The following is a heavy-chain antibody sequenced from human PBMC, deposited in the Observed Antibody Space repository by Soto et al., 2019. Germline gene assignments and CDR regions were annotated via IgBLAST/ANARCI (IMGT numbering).Heavy chain of an antibody. J-gene: IGHJ4*02. V-gene: IGHV3-30*03. CDR1: GFVSNDYD. CDR3: SRGIKGGLDA. CDR2: ISYDGRNK. Sequence: QVQLAESGGGLVQPGLSLSLSCATSGFVSNDYDIHWVRQAPGKGLAWLASISYDGRNKYYADSVKGRFTISRDNSKNTLSLKINSLGAEDTAVYYCSRGIKGGLDAWGPGTLVTVSS. D-gene: IGHD2-21*01.